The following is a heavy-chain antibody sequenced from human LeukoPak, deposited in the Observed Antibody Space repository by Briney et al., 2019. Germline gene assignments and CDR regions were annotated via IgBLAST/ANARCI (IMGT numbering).Heavy chain of an antibody. J-gene: IGHJ4*02. CDR2: INSDGSYT. V-gene: IGHV3-74*01. CDR1: GFTFSRYW. D-gene: IGHD2-2*01. Sequence: GGSQRLSCAASGFTFSRYWMHWVRQAPGKGLVWVSRINSDGSYTSYADFVKGRFTISRDNAKNTVYLQMSSLRAEDTAVYYCARICSTTDCLISAWGQGTLVTVSS. CDR3: ARICSTTDCLISA.